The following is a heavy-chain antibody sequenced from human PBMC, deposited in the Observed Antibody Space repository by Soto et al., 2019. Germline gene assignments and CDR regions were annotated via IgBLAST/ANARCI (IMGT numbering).Heavy chain of an antibody. Sequence: LKISCKGSGYSFTSYWISWVRQMPGKGLEWMGRIDPSDSYTNYSPSFQGHVTISADKSISTAYLQWSSLKASDTAMYYCARRDGGSGSYYNYYYYGMDVWGQGTKVTVSS. D-gene: IGHD3-10*01. CDR2: IDPSDSYT. J-gene: IGHJ6*01. CDR1: GYSFTSYW. CDR3: ARRDGGSGSYYNYYYYGMDV. V-gene: IGHV5-10-1*01.